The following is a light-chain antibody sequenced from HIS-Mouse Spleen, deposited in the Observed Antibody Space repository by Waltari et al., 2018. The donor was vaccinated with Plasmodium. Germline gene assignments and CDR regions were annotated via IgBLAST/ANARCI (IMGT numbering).Light chain of an antibody. CDR1: QSVSSSY. CDR2: GAS. Sequence: EIVLTQSPGTLSLSPGARAILSCRASQSVSSSYLAWYQQKPGQAPRLLIYGASSRATGIPDRFSGSGSGTDFTLTISRLEPEDFAVYYCQQYGSSTETFGQGTKLEIK. V-gene: IGKV3-20*01. J-gene: IGKJ2*01. CDR3: QQYGSSTET.